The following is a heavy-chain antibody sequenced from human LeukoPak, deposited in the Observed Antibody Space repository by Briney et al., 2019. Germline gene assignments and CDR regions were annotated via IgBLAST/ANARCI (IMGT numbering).Heavy chain of an antibody. J-gene: IGHJ4*02. CDR3: ARDFDWLLAVY. Sequence: SVKVSCKASGGTFSSYAISWVRQAPGQGLXXMXGXIXXXXXAXXXXXXXXXXTXXXDESTSTAYMELSSLRSEDTAVYYCARDFDWLLAVYWGQGTLVTVSS. CDR1: GGTFSSYA. D-gene: IGHD3-9*01. CDR2: XIXXXXXA. V-gene: IGHV1-69*13.